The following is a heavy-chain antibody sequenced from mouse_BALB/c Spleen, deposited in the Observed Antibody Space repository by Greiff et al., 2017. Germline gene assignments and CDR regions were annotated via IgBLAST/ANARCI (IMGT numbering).Heavy chain of an antibody. V-gene: IGHV14-3*02. Sequence: EVQRVESGAELVKPGASVKLSCTASGFNIKDTYMHWVKQRPEQGLEWIGRIDPANGNTKYDPKFQGKATITADTSSNTAYLQLSSLTSEDTAVYYCAITDGFAYWGQGTLVTVSA. CDR3: AITDGFAY. CDR1: GFNIKDTY. CDR2: IDPANGNT. J-gene: IGHJ3*01.